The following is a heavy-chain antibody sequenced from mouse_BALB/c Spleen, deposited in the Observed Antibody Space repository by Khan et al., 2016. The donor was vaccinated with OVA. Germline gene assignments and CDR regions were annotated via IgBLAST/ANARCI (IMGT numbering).Heavy chain of an antibody. CDR3: ATHLTGSFAY. V-gene: IGHV5-6*01. D-gene: IGHD4-1*01. Sequence: EVELVESGGDLVKSGGSLKLSCAASGFTFSPYSMSWVRQTPDTRLEWVATISRDGDYTYYPDSVKGRFNFPRDNAKNTLSLQMSSLKSEDTAIYYCATHLTGSFAYWGQGTLVTVSA. J-gene: IGHJ3*01. CDR1: GFTFSPYS. CDR2: ISRDGDYT.